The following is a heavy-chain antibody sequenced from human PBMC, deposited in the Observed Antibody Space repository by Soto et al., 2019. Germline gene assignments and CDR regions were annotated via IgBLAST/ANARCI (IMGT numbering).Heavy chain of an antibody. CDR1: GFTFSSYA. J-gene: IGHJ6*02. Sequence: GGSLRLSCAASGFTFSSYAMHWVRQAPGKXLEWVAVISYDGSNKYYADSVKGRFTISRDNSKNTLYLQMNSLRAEDTAVYYCARDIRLLRFLDFYYYYGMDVWGQGTTVTAP. CDR3: ARDIRLLRFLDFYYYYGMDV. V-gene: IGHV3-30-3*01. CDR2: ISYDGSNK. D-gene: IGHD3-3*01.